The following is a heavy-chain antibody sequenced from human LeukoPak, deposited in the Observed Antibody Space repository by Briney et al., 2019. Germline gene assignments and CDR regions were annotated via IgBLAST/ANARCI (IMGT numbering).Heavy chain of an antibody. J-gene: IGHJ5*02. CDR1: GGSFSGYY. CDR3: ARGRFLEWLYKYNWFDP. Sequence: SETLSLTCAVYGGSFSGYYWSWIRQPPGKGLEWIGEINHSGSTNCNPSLKSRVTISVDTSKNQFSLKLSSVTAADTAVYYCARGRFLEWLYKYNWFDPWGQGTLVTVSS. CDR2: INHSGST. D-gene: IGHD3-3*01. V-gene: IGHV4-34*01.